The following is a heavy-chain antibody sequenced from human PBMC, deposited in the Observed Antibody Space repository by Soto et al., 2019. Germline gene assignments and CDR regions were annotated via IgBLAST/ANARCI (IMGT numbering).Heavy chain of an antibody. CDR1: GFTVSSKY. CDR2: IQSGGPT. V-gene: IGHV3-66*01. CDR3: ARDHVRCDGGRCYGVPLDV. J-gene: IGHJ6*04. D-gene: IGHD2-15*01. Sequence: EVQLVESGGGLVQPGGSLRLSCAASGFTVSSKYMSWVRQAPGKGLEWVSLIQSGGPTYYADSVRGRFTISGDTAFNPGQLQIDILRAAYTAVYYCARDHVRCDGGRCYGVPLDVLGKGTTVTVSS.